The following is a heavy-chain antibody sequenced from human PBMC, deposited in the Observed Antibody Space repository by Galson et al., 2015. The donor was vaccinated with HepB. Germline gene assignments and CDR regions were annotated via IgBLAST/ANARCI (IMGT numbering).Heavy chain of an antibody. D-gene: IGHD3-22*01. CDR1: GYTLTELS. Sequence: QSGAEVKKPGESLKISCKVSGYTLTELSMHWVRQAPGKGLEWMGGFDPEDGETIYAQKFQGRVTMTEDTSTDTAYMELSSLRSDDTAVYYCAIQYYYDSSGYSDYWGQGTLVTVSS. CDR3: AIQYYYDSSGYSDY. J-gene: IGHJ4*02. V-gene: IGHV1-24*01. CDR2: FDPEDGET.